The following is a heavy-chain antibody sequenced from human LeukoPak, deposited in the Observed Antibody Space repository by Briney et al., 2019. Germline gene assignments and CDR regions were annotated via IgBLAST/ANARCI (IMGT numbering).Heavy chain of an antibody. Sequence: PSETLSLTCSVSGDSIRISHHYWGWIRQPPGQGLEWLACVYYSGRTYYTPSLRSRVTISIDTSKNQFSLKLTSVTAADTGVFYCARQGGDNGYYYFDFWGQGTLVTVSS. CDR3: ARQGGDNGYYYFDF. D-gene: IGHD4-17*01. V-gene: IGHV4-39*01. J-gene: IGHJ4*02. CDR1: GDSIRISHHY. CDR2: VYYSGRT.